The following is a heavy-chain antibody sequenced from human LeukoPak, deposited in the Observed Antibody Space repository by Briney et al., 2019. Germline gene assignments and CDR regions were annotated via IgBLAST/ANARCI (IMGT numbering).Heavy chain of an antibody. CDR2: IYYTGST. J-gene: IGHJ3*02. CDR1: GGSISSSSYY. Sequence: SETLSLTCTVSGGSISSSSYYWGWIRQPPGKGLEWIGTIYYTGSTYYNPSLESRVTMSADMSTNQFSLRLSSVAASDTAVYYCARDLSLGGAFDIWGQGTMVTVSS. V-gene: IGHV4-39*02. D-gene: IGHD1-26*01. CDR3: ARDLSLGGAFDI.